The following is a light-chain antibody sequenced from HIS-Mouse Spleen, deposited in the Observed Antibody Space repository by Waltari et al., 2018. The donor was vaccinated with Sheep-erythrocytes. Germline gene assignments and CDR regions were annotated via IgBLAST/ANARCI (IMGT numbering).Light chain of an antibody. J-gene: IGLJ3*02. Sequence: QSALTQPRSVSGSPGQSVTISCTGTSSDVGGYNYVSWYQQHPGKAPKLMIYDVSKRPSGVPDLFSGSKSGNTASLTISGLQAEDEADYYCQAWDSSTAWVFGGGTKLTVL. CDR2: DVS. V-gene: IGLV2-11*01. CDR1: SSDVGGYNY. CDR3: QAWDSSTAWV.